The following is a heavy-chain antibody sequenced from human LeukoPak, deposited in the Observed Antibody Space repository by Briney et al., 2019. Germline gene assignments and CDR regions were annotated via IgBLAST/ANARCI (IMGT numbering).Heavy chain of an antibody. J-gene: IGHJ3*02. V-gene: IGHV4-59*11. Sequence: SETLSLTCTVSGGSISSHYWSWIRQPPGKGLEWIGYIYYSGSTNYNPSLKSRVTISVDTSKNQFSLKLSSVTAADTAVYYCARDPSPNDAFDIWGQGTMVTVSS. CDR3: ARDPSPNDAFDI. CDR2: IYYSGST. CDR1: GGSISSHY.